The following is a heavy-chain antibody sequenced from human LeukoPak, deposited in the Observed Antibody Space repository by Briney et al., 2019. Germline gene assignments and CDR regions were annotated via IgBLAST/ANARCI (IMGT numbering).Heavy chain of an antibody. J-gene: IGHJ5*02. D-gene: IGHD3-9*01. V-gene: IGHV1-3*01. Sequence: ASVKVSCKASGYTFTSYAMHWVRQAPGQRLEWMGWINAGNGNTKYSQKFQGRVTITRDTSASTGYMELSSLRSEDTAVYYCARAYYDFLTGYSGNWFDPWGQGTLVTVSS. CDR1: GYTFTSYA. CDR2: INAGNGNT. CDR3: ARAYYDFLTGYSGNWFDP.